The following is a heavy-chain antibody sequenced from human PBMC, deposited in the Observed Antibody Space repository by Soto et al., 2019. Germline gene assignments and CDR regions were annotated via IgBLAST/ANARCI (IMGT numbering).Heavy chain of an antibody. D-gene: IGHD3-10*01. V-gene: IGHV4-4*02. CDR3: ARVGLWFGEYWFDP. CDR2: IYHSGST. CDR1: SGSISSSNW. Sequence: SETLSLTCAVSSGSISSSNWWSWVRQPPGKGLEWIGEIYHSGSTNYNPSLKSRVTISVDKSKNQFSLKLSSVTAADTAVYYCARVGLWFGEYWFDPWGQGTLVTVSS. J-gene: IGHJ5*02.